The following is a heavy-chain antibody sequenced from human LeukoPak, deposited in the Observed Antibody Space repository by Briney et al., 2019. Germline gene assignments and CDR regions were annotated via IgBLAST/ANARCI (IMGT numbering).Heavy chain of an antibody. CDR2: VNESGRS. J-gene: IGHJ3*02. CDR1: GGSLSGYS. CDR3: ARNQAVWAAPGFDN. D-gene: IGHD6-19*01. Sequence: PSETLSLTCSVSGGSLSGYSWTWIRQSPGNGLEWIGEVNESGRSKYSPSLKSRVIISRDTSKKQFSLDLRSLTAADSAVYYCARNQAVWAAPGFDNWGQGTMVTVSS. V-gene: IGHV4-34*01.